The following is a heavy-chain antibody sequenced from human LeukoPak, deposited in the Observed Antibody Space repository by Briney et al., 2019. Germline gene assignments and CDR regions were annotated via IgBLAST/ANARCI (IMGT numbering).Heavy chain of an antibody. CDR3: VKRGSSGWYYFDY. V-gene: IGHV3-30*02. Sequence: GGSLGLSCAASGFTFSSYGMHWVRQAPGKGLEWVAFIRYDGSNKYYADSVKGRFTISRDNSKNTLSLQMNSLRAEDTAVYYCVKRGSSGWYYFDYWGQGTLVTVSS. D-gene: IGHD6-19*01. J-gene: IGHJ4*02. CDR2: IRYDGSNK. CDR1: GFTFSSYG.